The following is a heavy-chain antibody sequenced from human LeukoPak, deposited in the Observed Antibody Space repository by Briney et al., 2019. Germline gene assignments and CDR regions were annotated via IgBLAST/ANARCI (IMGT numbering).Heavy chain of an antibody. CDR1: GFTFSSYG. D-gene: IGHD3-10*01. CDR3: ARDNHYYGSGSYDY. Sequence: GSLRLSCAASGFTFSSYGMHWVRQPPGKGLEWVAVTWYDGSNKYYADSVKGRFIISRDNSKNTLYLQMNSLRAEDTAVYYCARDNHYYGSGSYDYWGQGTLVTVSS. J-gene: IGHJ4*02. CDR2: TWYDGSNK. V-gene: IGHV3-33*01.